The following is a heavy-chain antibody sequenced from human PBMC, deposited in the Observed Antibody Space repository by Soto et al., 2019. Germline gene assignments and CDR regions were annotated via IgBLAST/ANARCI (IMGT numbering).Heavy chain of an antibody. D-gene: IGHD4-17*01. V-gene: IGHV1-2*04. CDR1: GYTFSGYY. J-gene: IGHJ4*02. CDR3: ATDYGDSSFDY. Sequence: WASVKVSCKASGYTFSGYYMHWVRQAPGQGLEWMGWINPNSGGTNYAQKFQGWVTMTRDTSISTAYMELSRLRSDDTAVYYCATDYGDSSFDYWGQGTLVTVSS. CDR2: INPNSGGT.